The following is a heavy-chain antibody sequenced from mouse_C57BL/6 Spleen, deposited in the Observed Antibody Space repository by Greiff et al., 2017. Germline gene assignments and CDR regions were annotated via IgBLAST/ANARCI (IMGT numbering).Heavy chain of an antibody. CDR1: GFTFSDYG. V-gene: IGHV5-17*01. CDR3: ARSEGYYYGNPYYFDY. Sequence: EVKVVESGGGLVKPGGSLKLSCAASGFTFSDYGMHWVRQAPEKGLEWVAYISRGSSTIYYADTVKGRFTISRDNAKNTLFLQMTSLRSEETAMXYCARSEGYYYGNPYYFDYWGQGTTLTVSS. CDR2: ISRGSSTI. J-gene: IGHJ2*01. D-gene: IGHD2-1*01.